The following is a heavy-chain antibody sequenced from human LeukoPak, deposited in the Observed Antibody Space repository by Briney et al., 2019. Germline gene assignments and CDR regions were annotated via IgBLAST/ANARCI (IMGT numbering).Heavy chain of an antibody. Sequence: GGPLRLSCAASGFTFSSYSMNWVRQAPGKGLERVSSISSSSSYIYYADSVKGRFTISRDNSKNTLYLQMNSLRAEDTAVYYCAKDDGYSSGWYIYYFDYWGQGTLVTVSS. CDR2: ISSSSSYI. V-gene: IGHV3-21*04. CDR1: GFTFSSYS. CDR3: AKDDGYSSGWYIYYFDY. D-gene: IGHD6-19*01. J-gene: IGHJ4*02.